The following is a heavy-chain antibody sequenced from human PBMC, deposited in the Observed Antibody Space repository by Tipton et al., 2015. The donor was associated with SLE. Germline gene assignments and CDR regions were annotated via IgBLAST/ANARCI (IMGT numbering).Heavy chain of an antibody. CDR1: GLTFSTYA. V-gene: IGHV3-30*04. CDR3: ARGWGGYYNS. CDR2: ISFDGSNT. J-gene: IGHJ4*02. Sequence: SLRLSCAASGLTFSTYAMHWVRQAPGKGLEWVAVISFDGSNTYYADSVKGRFTVSRDNAKNSLYLQMNSLRTEDTATYYCARGWGGYYNSWGQGTLVTVSS. D-gene: IGHD3-22*01.